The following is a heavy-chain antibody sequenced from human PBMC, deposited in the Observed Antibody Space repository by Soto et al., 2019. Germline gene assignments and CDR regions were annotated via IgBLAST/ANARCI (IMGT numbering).Heavy chain of an antibody. Sequence: QVQMVQSGAEVKKPGASVKVSCKASGYTFTNHYIHWVRQAPGQGLEWMGIINPSGGSTSESQKFQGRLTLTRDTSTSKVYMELSSLRSEDTAVVYCAREAGIGTANLIPFDHWGQGTMVTVSS. J-gene: IGHJ4*02. D-gene: IGHD2-21*02. CDR1: GYTFTNHY. V-gene: IGHV1-46*01. CDR3: AREAGIGTANLIPFDH. CDR2: INPSGGST.